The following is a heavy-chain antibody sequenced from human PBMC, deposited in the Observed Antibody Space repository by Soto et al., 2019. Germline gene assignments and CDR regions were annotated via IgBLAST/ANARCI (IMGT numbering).Heavy chain of an antibody. CDR1: GFTVSTYA. J-gene: IGHJ4*02. V-gene: IGHV3-33*01. D-gene: IGHD2-8*02. Sequence: GGSLRLSCAASGFTVSTYAMHWVRQAPGKGPEWVAVVWYDGDNKYYADSVKGRFTISRDNSKNTLYLQWSSLKASDTAIYFCASSVLVTSTMNYFDLWGQGTLVTVSS. CDR3: ASSVLVTSTMNYFDL. CDR2: VWYDGDNK.